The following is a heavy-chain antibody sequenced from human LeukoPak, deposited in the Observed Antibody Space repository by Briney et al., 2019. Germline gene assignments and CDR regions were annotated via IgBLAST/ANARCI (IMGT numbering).Heavy chain of an antibody. J-gene: IGHJ4*02. D-gene: IGHD3-16*01. CDR2: INHSGTT. Sequence: SETLSLTCAVYGGSFSGYFWSWIRQPPGKRLEWIGEINHSGTTNYNPSLKSRVIISVDTPKNQFSLKLTSVTAADTAVYYCARSPPPGATAYGGVDYWGQGTLVTVSS. CDR3: ARSPPPGATAYGGVDY. CDR1: GGSFSGYF. V-gene: IGHV4-34*01.